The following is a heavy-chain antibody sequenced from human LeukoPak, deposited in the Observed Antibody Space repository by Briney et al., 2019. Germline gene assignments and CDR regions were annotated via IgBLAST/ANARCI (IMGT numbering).Heavy chain of an antibody. V-gene: IGHV1-2*02. CDR2: INPNSGGT. D-gene: IGHD1-26*01. CDR1: GYTFTGYY. CDR3: ARGYSGSYWGDSYYYYMDV. Sequence: ASVKVSCKASGYTFTGYYMHWVRQAPGQGLEWMGWINPNSGGTNYAQKFQGRVTMTRDTSISTAYMELSRLRSEDTAVYYCARGYSGSYWGDSYYYYMDVWGKGTTVTVSS. J-gene: IGHJ6*03.